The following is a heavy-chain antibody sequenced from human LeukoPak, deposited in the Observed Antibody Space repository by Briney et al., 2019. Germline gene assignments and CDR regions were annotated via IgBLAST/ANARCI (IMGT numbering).Heavy chain of an antibody. D-gene: IGHD5-12*01. CDR1: GFTLRSYD. Sequence: GGSLRLSCAASGFTLRSYDMSWVRQAPGKGLEWVAATSGSGVNSYYADSVRGRFTISRDNSQNTLYLQMDSLRAEDTALYYCAEEYSGYDFDYWGQGTLVTVSS. CDR2: TSGSGVNS. V-gene: IGHV3-23*01. J-gene: IGHJ4*02. CDR3: AEEYSGYDFDY.